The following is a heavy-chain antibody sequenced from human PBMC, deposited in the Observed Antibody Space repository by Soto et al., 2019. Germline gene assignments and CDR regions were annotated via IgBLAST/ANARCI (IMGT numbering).Heavy chain of an antibody. V-gene: IGHV4-61*01. CDR3: ARGGEPLGYYGLDV. CDR1: GGSVRSGNHF. CDR2: MYYTGVT. D-gene: IGHD3-10*01. J-gene: IGHJ6*02. Sequence: PSETLSLTCPVSGGSVRSGNHFWNWIRQPPGRGLEWLGYMYYTGVTNYNPSLKSRVSMSVDTSKNQFSLKLTSLTAADTAVYYCARGGEPLGYYGLDVWGQGTTVTVSS.